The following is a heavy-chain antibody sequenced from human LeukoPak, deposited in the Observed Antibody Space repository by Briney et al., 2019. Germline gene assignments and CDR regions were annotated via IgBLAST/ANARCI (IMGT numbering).Heavy chain of an antibody. CDR3: AAGQWLYNWFDP. J-gene: IGHJ5*02. V-gene: IGHV4-59*04. Sequence: SETLSLTCTVSGGSISSYYWSWIRQPPGKGLEWIGYIYYSGSTYYNPSLKSRVTISVDTSKNQFSLKLSSVTAADTAVYYCAAGQWLYNWFDPWGQGTLVTVSS. D-gene: IGHD6-19*01. CDR1: GGSISSYY. CDR2: IYYSGST.